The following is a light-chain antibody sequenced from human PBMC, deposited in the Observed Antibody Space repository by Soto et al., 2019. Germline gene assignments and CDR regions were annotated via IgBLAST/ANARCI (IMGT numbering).Light chain of an antibody. CDR2: SYN. J-gene: IGLJ2*01. V-gene: IGLV1-44*01. CDR3: AAWDDSLNVIA. Sequence: QSQLTQPPSVSGTPGRGVTISCSGSQSNIGTNAVNWYRQVPGTPPKLVIFSYNRRPSGVPDRFSGSKSGTSASLAISGLQSDDEADYYCAAWDDSLNVIAFGGGTKVTVL. CDR1: QSNIGTNA.